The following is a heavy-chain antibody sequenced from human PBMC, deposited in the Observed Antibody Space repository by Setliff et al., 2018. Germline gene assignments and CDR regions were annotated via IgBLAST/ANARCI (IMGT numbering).Heavy chain of an antibody. CDR2: IYLGDSDT. J-gene: IGHJ4*02. CDR3: ARGSAAGTGGWGADY. D-gene: IGHD6-13*01. CDR1: GYNFTSYW. V-gene: IGHV5-51*01. Sequence: PGESLKISCKGPGYNFTSYWIGWVRQMPGKGLEGMGIIYLGDSDTRYSPSFQGQVTISADKSISTAYLQWSSLKASDTAMYYCARGSAAGTGGWGADYWGQGTLVTVSS.